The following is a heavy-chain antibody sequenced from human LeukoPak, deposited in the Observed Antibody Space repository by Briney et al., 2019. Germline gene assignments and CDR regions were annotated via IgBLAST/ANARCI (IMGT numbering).Heavy chain of an antibody. D-gene: IGHD6-13*01. J-gene: IGHJ4*02. Sequence: LTGGSLRLSCAASGFTFSNYWMSWVRQAPGKGLEFMANIKEAGSEKYYVDSVKGRFTISRDNDKNSVHLQMNNLRAEDTAVYYCARGGGMRSWYDFDYWGQGTLVTVSS. V-gene: IGHV3-7*04. CDR2: IKEAGSEK. CDR1: GFTFSNYW. CDR3: ARGGGMRSWYDFDY.